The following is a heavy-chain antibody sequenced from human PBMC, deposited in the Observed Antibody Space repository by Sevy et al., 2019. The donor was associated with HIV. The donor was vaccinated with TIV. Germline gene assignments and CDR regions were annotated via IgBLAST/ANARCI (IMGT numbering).Heavy chain of an antibody. J-gene: IGHJ4*02. D-gene: IGHD4-17*01. CDR1: GYTFTSYY. CDR3: ARDRRFYGGNSEFYYFDY. CDR2: INPSGGST. V-gene: IGHV1-46*01. Sequence: ASVKVSCKASGYTFTSYYMHWVRQAPGQGLEWMGIINPSGGSTSYAQKFQGRVTMTRDTSTSTVYMELGSLRSEDTAVYYCARDRRFYGGNSEFYYFDYWGQGTLVTVSS.